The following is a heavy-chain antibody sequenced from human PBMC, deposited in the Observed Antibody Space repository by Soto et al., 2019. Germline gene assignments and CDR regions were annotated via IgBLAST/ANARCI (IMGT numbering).Heavy chain of an antibody. CDR3: AREKCYGMGV. V-gene: IGHV1-8*01. CDR1: GYTFTSYD. J-gene: IGHJ6*01. Sequence: QVQLVQSGAEVKKPGASVKVSCKASGYTFTSYDINWVRQATGQGLEWMGWMNPNSGNTGYAQKFQGRVTMTRNTAIGTAFTGLSSRRSEGAAVYHCAREKCYGMGVWGQGTTVTVSS. CDR2: MNPNSGNT.